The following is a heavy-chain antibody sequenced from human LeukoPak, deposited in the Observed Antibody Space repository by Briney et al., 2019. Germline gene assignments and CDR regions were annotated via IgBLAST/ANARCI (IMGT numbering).Heavy chain of an antibody. V-gene: IGHV3-30*04. CDR2: ISYDGSNK. CDR1: GFTFSSYA. Sequence: GGSLRLSCAASGFTFSSYAMHWVRQAPGKGLEWVAVISYDGSNKYYADSVKGRFTISRDNAKNSLYLQMNSLRAEDTAVYYCARDAVDGTFDIWGQGTMVTVSS. D-gene: IGHD4-23*01. CDR3: ARDAVDGTFDI. J-gene: IGHJ3*02.